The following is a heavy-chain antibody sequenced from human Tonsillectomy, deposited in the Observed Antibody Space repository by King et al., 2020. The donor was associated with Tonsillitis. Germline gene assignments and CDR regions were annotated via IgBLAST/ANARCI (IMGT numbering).Heavy chain of an antibody. CDR2: SSWNSDSI. V-gene: IGHV3-9*01. Sequence: VQLVESGGGLVQPGRSLRLSCVVSGFTFDEYAMHWVRQVPGKGLEWVSGSSWNSDSIGYADSVKGRFTISRDNAKNSLYLQMDRLRGDDTALYFCAKDMAPDTTCWLNYWGQGTLVTVSS. D-gene: IGHD2-2*01. CDR3: AKDMAPDTTCWLNY. J-gene: IGHJ4*02. CDR1: GFTFDEYA.